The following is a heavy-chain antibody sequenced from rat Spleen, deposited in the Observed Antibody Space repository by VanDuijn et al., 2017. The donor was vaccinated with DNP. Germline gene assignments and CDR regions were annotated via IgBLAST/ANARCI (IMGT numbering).Heavy chain of an antibody. CDR3: ATPTEGIVTYWYFDF. V-gene: IGHV5-20*01. CDR2: ISYDGSST. J-gene: IGHJ1*01. CDR1: GFTFSDYY. Sequence: EVQLVESGGGLVQPGRSLKLSCTASGFTFSDYYMAWVRQAPTKGLEWVASISYDGSSTYYRDSVKGRFTISRDNAKSTLYLQMDSLRSEDTATYYCATPTEGIVTYWYFDFWGPGTMVTVSS. D-gene: IGHD1-11*01.